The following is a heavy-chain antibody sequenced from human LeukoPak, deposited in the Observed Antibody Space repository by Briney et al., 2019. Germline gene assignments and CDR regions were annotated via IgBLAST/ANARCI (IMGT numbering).Heavy chain of an antibody. J-gene: IGHJ4*02. V-gene: IGHV3-11*04. D-gene: IGHD3-3*01. Sequence: PGGSLRLSCAASGFTFSDYYMSWIRQAPEKGLEWVSYISSSGSTIYYADSVKGRFTTSRDNAKNSLYLQMNSLRAEDTAVYYCARDGGAYDFWSGYCDYWGQGTLVTVSS. CDR2: ISSSGSTI. CDR3: ARDGGAYDFWSGYCDY. CDR1: GFTFSDYY.